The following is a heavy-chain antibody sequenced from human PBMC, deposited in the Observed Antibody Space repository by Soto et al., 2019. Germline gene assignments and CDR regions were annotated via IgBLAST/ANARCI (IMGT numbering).Heavy chain of an antibody. V-gene: IGHV3-23*01. J-gene: IGHJ6*03. D-gene: IGHD4-17*01. CDR3: AKDPQDGDHPGYGYYYYYMDV. CDR2: ISGSGGST. Sequence: GGSLRLSCAASGFTFSSYAMSWVRQAPGKGLEWVSAISGSGGSTYYADSVKGRFTISRDNSKNTLYLQMNSLRAEDTAVYYCAKDPQDGDHPGYGYYYYYMDVWGKGTTVTVSS. CDR1: GFTFSSYA.